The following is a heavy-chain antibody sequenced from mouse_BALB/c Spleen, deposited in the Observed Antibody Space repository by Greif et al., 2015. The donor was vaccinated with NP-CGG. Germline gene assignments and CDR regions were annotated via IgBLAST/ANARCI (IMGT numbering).Heavy chain of an antibody. V-gene: IGHV14-1*02. CDR2: IDPENGNT. D-gene: IGHD1-1*01. Sequence: EVQLQQSGAELVRPGALVKLSCKASGFNIKDYYMHWVKQRPEQGLEWIGWIDPENGNTIYDPKFQGKASITADTSSNTAYLQLSSLTSEDTAVYYCARGYYYGSRSYWGQGTLVTVSA. CDR1: GFNIKDYY. CDR3: ARGYYYGSRSY. J-gene: IGHJ3*01.